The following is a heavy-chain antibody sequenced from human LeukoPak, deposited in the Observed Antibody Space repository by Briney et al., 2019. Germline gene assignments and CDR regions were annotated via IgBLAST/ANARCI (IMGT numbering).Heavy chain of an antibody. CDR3: AKRGYSANWRNYFDY. D-gene: IGHD6-13*01. Sequence: PGGSLRLSCAASGFTFSSNAMSWVRQAPGKGLEWVSTISETGDRYDADSVKGRFTISRDNSKNRVDLQRNSLRAEDTAVYYCAKRGYSANWRNYFDYWGQGTLVTVSS. V-gene: IGHV3-23*01. CDR1: GFTFSSNA. J-gene: IGHJ4*02. CDR2: ISETGDR.